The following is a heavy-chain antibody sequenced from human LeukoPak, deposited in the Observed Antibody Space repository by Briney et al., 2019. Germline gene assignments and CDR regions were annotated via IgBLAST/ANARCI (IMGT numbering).Heavy chain of an antibody. CDR2: IYTSGST. CDR3: ARDAPLYCSGGSCYGGTEDP. Sequence: PSETLSLTCTVSGYSISTGYYWSWIRQPAGKGLEWIGRIYTSGSTNYNPSLKSRVTISVDTSKNQFSLKLSSVTAADTAVYYCARDAPLYCSGGSCYGGTEDPWGQGTLVTVSS. J-gene: IGHJ5*02. CDR1: GYSISTGYY. V-gene: IGHV4-61*02. D-gene: IGHD2-15*01.